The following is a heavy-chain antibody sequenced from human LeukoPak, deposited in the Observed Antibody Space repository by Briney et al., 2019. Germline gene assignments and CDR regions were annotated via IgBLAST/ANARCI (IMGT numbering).Heavy chain of an antibody. CDR1: GGSISSGSYD. CDR3: TKGRGI. D-gene: IGHD3-10*01. V-gene: IGHV4-61*09. Sequence: SQTLSLTCTVSGGSISSGSYDWYWIRQPAGKGLEWIGHIYTSGSSNYSPSLKSRVTISVDTSKNQFSLKLTSVTAADTAVYYCTKGRGIWGQGTLVTVSS. J-gene: IGHJ4*02. CDR2: IYTSGSS.